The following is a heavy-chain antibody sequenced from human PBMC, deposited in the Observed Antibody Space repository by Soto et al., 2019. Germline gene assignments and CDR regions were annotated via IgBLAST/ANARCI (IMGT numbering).Heavy chain of an antibody. Sequence: GGSLRLSCAASGFTFSSYAMHWVRQAPGKGLEWVAVISYDGSNKYYADSVKGRFTISRDNSKNTLYLQMNSLRAEGTAVYYCARGGGSYDSSGYYYGIPFVYWGQGTLVTVSS. V-gene: IGHV3-30-3*01. D-gene: IGHD3-22*01. CDR2: ISYDGSNK. CDR3: ARGGGSYDSSGYYYGIPFVY. CDR1: GFTFSSYA. J-gene: IGHJ4*02.